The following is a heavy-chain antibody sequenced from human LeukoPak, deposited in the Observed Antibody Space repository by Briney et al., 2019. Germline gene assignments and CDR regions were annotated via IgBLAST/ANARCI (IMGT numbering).Heavy chain of an antibody. CDR2: ITAYNGDT. V-gene: IGHV1-18*01. CDR3: AKDQGWCSGGNGYPHY. CDR1: GYSFARYG. Sequence: ASVKVSCKASGYSFARYGITWVRQAPGQGLEWMGWITAYNGDTKSAQKFQGRLTMTTDASTSTANMELKSLRSDDTAVYYCAKDQGWCSGGNGYPHYWGQGTLVTVSS. J-gene: IGHJ4*02. D-gene: IGHD2-15*01.